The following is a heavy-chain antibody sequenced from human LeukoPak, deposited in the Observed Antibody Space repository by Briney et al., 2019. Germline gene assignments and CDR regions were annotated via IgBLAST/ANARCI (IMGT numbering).Heavy chain of an antibody. J-gene: IGHJ4*02. D-gene: IGHD6-13*01. Sequence: PSETLSLTCTVSGGSISSYYWSWIRQPPGKGLEWIGEINHSGSTNYNPSLKSRVTISVDTSKNQFSLKLSSVTAADTAVYYCARGNSSLYYFDYWGQGTLVTVSS. V-gene: IGHV4-34*01. CDR2: INHSGST. CDR3: ARGNSSLYYFDY. CDR1: GGSISSYY.